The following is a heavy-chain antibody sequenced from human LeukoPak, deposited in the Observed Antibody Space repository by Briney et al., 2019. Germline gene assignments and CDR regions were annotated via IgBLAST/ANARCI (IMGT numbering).Heavy chain of an antibody. CDR1: GFTFSSYS. CDR2: ISSSSYI. V-gene: IGHV3-21*01. CDR3: AGDHSDYYDSSGYFFDY. Sequence: SGGSLRLSCAASGFTFSSYSMNWVRQAPGKGLEWVSSISSSSYIYYADSVKGRFTISRDNAKNSLYLQMNSLRAEDTAVYYCAGDHSDYYDSSGYFFDYWGQGTLVTVSS. D-gene: IGHD3-22*01. J-gene: IGHJ4*02.